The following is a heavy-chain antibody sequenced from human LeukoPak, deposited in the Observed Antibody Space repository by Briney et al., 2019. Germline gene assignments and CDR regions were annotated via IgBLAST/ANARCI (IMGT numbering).Heavy chain of an antibody. J-gene: IGHJ4*02. Sequence: ASVKVSCKASGYSFTNYAMNWVRQAPGQGLEWMGWINTDTGNPTYAQGFTGRFVFSLDTSVSTAYLQISSLKAEDTALYYCASLRERSYYARGFDYWGQGTLVTVSS. CDR2: INTDTGNP. CDR3: ASLRERSYYARGFDY. V-gene: IGHV7-4-1*02. CDR1: GYSFTNYA. D-gene: IGHD1-26*01.